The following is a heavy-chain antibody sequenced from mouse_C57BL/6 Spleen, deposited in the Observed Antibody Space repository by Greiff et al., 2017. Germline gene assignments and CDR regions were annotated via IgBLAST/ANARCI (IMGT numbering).Heavy chain of an antibody. CDR3: ARWDYGNYDWYFDV. Sequence: EVKLQESGPELVKPGASVKISCKASGYSFTGYYMNWVKQSPEKSLEWIGEINPSTGGTTYNQKFKAKATLTVDKSSSTAYMQLKSLTSEDSAVYYCARWDYGNYDWYFDVWGTGTTVTVSS. V-gene: IGHV1-42*01. CDR1: GYSFTGYY. CDR2: INPSTGGT. D-gene: IGHD2-1*01. J-gene: IGHJ1*03.